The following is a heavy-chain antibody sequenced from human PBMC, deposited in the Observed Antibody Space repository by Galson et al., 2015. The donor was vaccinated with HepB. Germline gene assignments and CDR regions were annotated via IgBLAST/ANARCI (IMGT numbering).Heavy chain of an antibody. Sequence: SLRLSCAASGFIFSSAWVSWVRQAPGKGLEWVGRIKSKTDGGATDYAAPVKGRFTISTDDSKNTLYLQMNSLKTEDTAVYYCTTMGPPNYYYDSSGYDYWGQGTLVTVSS. CDR3: TTMGPPNYYYDSSGYDY. V-gene: IGHV3-15*01. J-gene: IGHJ4*02. CDR1: GFIFSSAW. CDR2: IKSKTDGGAT. D-gene: IGHD3-22*01.